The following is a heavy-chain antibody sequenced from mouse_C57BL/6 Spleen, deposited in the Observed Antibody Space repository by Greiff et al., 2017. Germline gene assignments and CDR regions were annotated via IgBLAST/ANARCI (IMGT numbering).Heavy chain of an antibody. D-gene: IGHD1-1*01. CDR1: GYTFTDYN. J-gene: IGHJ3*01. V-gene: IGHV1-22*01. Sequence: EVQLQQSGPELVKPGASVKMSCKASGYTFTDYNMHWVKQSHGKSLEWIGYINPNNGGTSYNQKFKGKATLTVNKSSSTAYMELRSLTSEDSAVYYCARPLYYYGSSPVAYWGQGTLVTVSA. CDR3: ARPLYYYGSSPVAY. CDR2: INPNNGGT.